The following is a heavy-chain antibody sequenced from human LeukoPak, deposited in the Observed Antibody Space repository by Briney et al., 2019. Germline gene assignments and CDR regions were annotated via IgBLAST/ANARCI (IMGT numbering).Heavy chain of an antibody. V-gene: IGHV4-34*01. CDR3: ARGSYDYVWGSYRLSNWFDP. CDR2: INHSGST. D-gene: IGHD3-16*02. J-gene: IGHJ5*02. CDR1: GGSFSGYY. Sequence: SETLSLTCAVYGGSFSGYYWSWIRQPPGKGLEWIGEINHSGSTNYNPSLKSRVTISVDTSKNQFSLKLSSVTAADTAVYYCARGSYDYVWGSYRLSNWFDPWGQGTLVTVSS.